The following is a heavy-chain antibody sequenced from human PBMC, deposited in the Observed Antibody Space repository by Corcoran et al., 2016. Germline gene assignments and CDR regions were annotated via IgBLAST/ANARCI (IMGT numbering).Heavy chain of an antibody. CDR3: AREYYYDSSGYYSNYYYGMDV. D-gene: IGHD3-22*01. CDR1: GYTFTSYY. Sequence: QVQLVQSGAEVKKPEASVKVSCKASGYTFTSYYMHWVRQAPGQGLEWMGIINPSGGSASYAQKFQGRVTMTRDTSTSTVYMELSSLSSEDTAVYYCAREYYYDSSGYYSNYYYGMDVWDQGTTVTVSS. V-gene: IGHV1-46*01. J-gene: IGHJ6*02. CDR2: INPSGGSA.